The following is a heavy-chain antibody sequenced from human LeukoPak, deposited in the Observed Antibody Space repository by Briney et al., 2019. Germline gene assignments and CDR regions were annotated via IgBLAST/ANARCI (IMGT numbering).Heavy chain of an antibody. Sequence: PGGSLRLSCAASGFTFSNYWVSWVRQTPGKGLEFVANINRDGGVKNYVDSVKGRFTISRDNAKNSLYLQMSSLRVDDTAIYYCARDPGYSSFDYWGQGTLVTVSS. CDR3: ARDPGYSSFDY. CDR2: INRDGGVK. CDR1: GFTFSNYW. V-gene: IGHV3-7*01. J-gene: IGHJ4*02. D-gene: IGHD5-12*01.